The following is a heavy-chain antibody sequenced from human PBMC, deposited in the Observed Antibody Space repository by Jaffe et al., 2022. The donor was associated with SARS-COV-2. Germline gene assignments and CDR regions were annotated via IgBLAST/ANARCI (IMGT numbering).Heavy chain of an antibody. CDR2: ISYDGSNK. CDR3: AKDQSGYVFDSSGFDY. Sequence: QVQLVESGGGVVQPGRSLRLSCAASGFTFSSYGMHWVRQAPGKGLEWVAVISYDGSNKYYADSVKGRFTISRDNSKNTLYLQMNSLRAEDTAVYYCAKDQSGYVFDSSGFDYWGQGTLVTVSS. V-gene: IGHV3-30*18. D-gene: IGHD5-12*01. J-gene: IGHJ4*02. CDR1: GFTFSSYG.